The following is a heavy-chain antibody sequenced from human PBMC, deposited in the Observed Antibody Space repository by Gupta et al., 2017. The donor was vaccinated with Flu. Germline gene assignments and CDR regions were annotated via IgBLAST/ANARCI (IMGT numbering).Heavy chain of an antibody. Sequence: SYGMHWVRQAPGKGLEWVAVIWYDGSNKYYADSVKGRFTVSRDNSKNTLYLQMSSLRAEDTAVYYCARNYGVLWGQGTLVTVSS. V-gene: IGHV3-33*01. D-gene: IGHD3-10*01. CDR3: ARNYGVL. CDR1: SYG. CDR2: IWYDGSNK. J-gene: IGHJ4*02.